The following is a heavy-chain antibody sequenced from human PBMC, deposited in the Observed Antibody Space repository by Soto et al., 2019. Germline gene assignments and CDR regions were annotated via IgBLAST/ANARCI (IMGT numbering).Heavy chain of an antibody. J-gene: IGHJ3*02. V-gene: IGHV4-59*01. D-gene: IGHD3-22*01. CDR2: IYYSVT. CDR1: DGSISSYY. CDR3: ARTYDGSGPNSGGYSFDI. Sequence: SEPLSHTCSVADGSISSYYWSWIRQPPGKGLEWIAYIYYSVTSYNPSLKSRVSISLDTSKNQFSLKLSSVTAADTAVYYCARTYDGSGPNSGGYSFDIWGQGTMVTVS.